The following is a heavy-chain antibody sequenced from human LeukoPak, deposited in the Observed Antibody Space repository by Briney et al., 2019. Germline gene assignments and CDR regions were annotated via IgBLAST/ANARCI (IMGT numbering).Heavy chain of an antibody. CDR3: ATLLDPDSAEWLLWLGY. V-gene: IGHV1-46*01. CDR1: GYTFTSYY. J-gene: IGHJ4*02. CDR2: INPSGGST. D-gene: IGHD3-3*01. Sequence: ASVKVSCKASGYTFTSYYMHWVRQAPGQGLEWMGIINPSGGSTSYAQKFQGRVTMTRDTSTSTVYMELSSLRSEDTAVYYCATLLDPDSAEWLLWLGYWGQGTLVTVSS.